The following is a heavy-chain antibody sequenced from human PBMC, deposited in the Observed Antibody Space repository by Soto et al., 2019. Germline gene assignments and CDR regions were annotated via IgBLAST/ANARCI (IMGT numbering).Heavy chain of an antibody. CDR1: GGSISSYY. CDR3: ARRWGRTFDY. J-gene: IGHJ4*02. D-gene: IGHD1-26*01. CDR2: IHYSGST. Sequence: QVQLQESGPGLVKPSETLSLSCTVSGGSISSYYWSWIRQPPGKGLEWIGYIHYSGSTNYNPSLKSRVTISVDTSKNQCSLKLSSVTAADTAVYYCARRWGRTFDYWGQGPLVTVSS. V-gene: IGHV4-59*08.